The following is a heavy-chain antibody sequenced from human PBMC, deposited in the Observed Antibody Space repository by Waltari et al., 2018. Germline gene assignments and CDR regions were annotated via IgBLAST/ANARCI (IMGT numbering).Heavy chain of an antibody. Sequence: QVQLVQSGAEVKKPGASVKVSCKASGYTFTSYYMPWVRQAPGQGLEWMGIINPSGGSTSYAQKFQGRVTMTRDTSTSTVYMELSSLRSEDTAVYYCARDDTAMAPTNWFGPWGQGTLVTVSS. CDR1: GYTFTSYY. D-gene: IGHD5-18*01. J-gene: IGHJ5*02. CDR3: ARDDTAMAPTNWFGP. CDR2: INPSGGST. V-gene: IGHV1-46*01.